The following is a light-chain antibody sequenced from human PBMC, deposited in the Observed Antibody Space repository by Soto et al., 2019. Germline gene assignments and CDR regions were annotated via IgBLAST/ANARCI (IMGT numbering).Light chain of an antibody. Sequence: QSVLKKPPSVSGSLGQRVTISCTGSSSNIGTGYDVHWYQQLPGTAPKLLIYGNSNRPSGVPDRFSGSKSGTSASLAITGLQAEDEADYYCQSYDISLSARVFGAGTKVTVL. V-gene: IGLV1-40*01. CDR2: GNS. CDR3: QSYDISLSARV. CDR1: SSNIGTGYD. J-gene: IGLJ1*01.